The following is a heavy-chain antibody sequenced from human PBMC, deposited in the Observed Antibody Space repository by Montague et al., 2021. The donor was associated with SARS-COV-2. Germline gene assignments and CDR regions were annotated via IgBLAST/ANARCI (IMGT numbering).Heavy chain of an antibody. CDR2: IYYSGST. CDR3: ARVEFDGGYDSVPLDV. D-gene: IGHD5-12*01. V-gene: IGHV4-31*03. J-gene: IGHJ6*02. Sequence: TLSLTSTLSGGSISSGGYYWSWIRQHPGKGLEWIGYIYYSGSTYYNPSLKSRVTISVDTSKNQFSLKLSSVTAADTAVYYCARVEFDGGYDSVPLDVWGQGTTVTVSS. CDR1: GGSISSGGYY.